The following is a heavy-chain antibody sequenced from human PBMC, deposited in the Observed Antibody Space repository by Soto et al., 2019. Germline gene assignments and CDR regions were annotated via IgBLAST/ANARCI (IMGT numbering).Heavy chain of an antibody. J-gene: IGHJ6*02. V-gene: IGHV1-2*04. Sequence: GASVKVSCKASGYTFTGYYMHWVRQAPGQGLEWMGWINPNSGGTNYAQKFQGWVTMTRDTSISTAYMQLSRLRSDDTAVYYCASEVLRVYTNGMDVWGRGTTVTVSS. D-gene: IGHD2-8*01. CDR2: INPNSGGT. CDR1: GYTFTGYY. CDR3: ASEVLRVYTNGMDV.